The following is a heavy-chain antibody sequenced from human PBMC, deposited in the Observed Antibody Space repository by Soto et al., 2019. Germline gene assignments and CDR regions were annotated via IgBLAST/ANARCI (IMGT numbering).Heavy chain of an antibody. CDR3: ARSQGSSTSLEIYYYYYYGMDV. CDR1: GGTFSSYA. J-gene: IGHJ6*02. CDR2: IIPISGTA. V-gene: IGHV1-69*01. D-gene: IGHD2-2*01. Sequence: QVQLVQSGAEAKKPGSSVKVSCKASGGTFSSYAISWVRQAPGQGLEWMGGIIPISGTANYAQKFQGRVTITADESTSTAYMELGSLSSEDTAVYYCARSQGSSTSLEIYYYYYYGMDVWGQGTTVTVSS.